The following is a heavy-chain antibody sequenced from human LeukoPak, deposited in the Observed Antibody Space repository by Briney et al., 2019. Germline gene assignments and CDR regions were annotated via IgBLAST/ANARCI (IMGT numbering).Heavy chain of an antibody. CDR1: GYTFTGYY. J-gene: IGHJ4*02. D-gene: IGHD2-2*01. V-gene: IGHV1-2*02. CDR3: ARVGIVVVPAAPFDY. Sequence: GASVKVSCKASGYTFTGYYMHWVRQAPGQGLEWMGWFNPNSGGTNYAQKFQGRVTMTRDTSISTAYMELSRLRSDDTAVYYCARVGIVVVPAAPFDYWGQGTLVTVSS. CDR2: FNPNSGGT.